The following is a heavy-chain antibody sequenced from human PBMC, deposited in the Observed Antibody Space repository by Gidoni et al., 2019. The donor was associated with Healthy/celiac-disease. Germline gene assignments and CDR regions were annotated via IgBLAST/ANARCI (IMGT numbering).Heavy chain of an antibody. CDR3: ARVPIGYDSSGRPYYYYGMDV. CDR1: GGTFSSYA. D-gene: IGHD3-22*01. J-gene: IGHJ6*02. CDR2: IIHILGIP. V-gene: IGHV1-69*04. Sequence: QVQLVQSGAEVKKPGSSVKVSCKASGGTFSSYAISWVRQGPGQGLELMGSIIHILGIPNYAQKFQGRVKITADKSTSTAYMELSSLRSEDTAVYYCARVPIGYDSSGRPYYYYGMDVWGQGTTVTVSS.